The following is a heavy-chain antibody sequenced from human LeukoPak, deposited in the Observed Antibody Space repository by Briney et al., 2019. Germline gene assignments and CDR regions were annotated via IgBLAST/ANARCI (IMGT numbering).Heavy chain of an antibody. CDR2: ISWNSGSI. Sequence: PGGSLRLSCAASGFTFDDYAMHWVRQAPGKGLEWVSGISWNSGSIGYADSVKGRFTISRDNSKNTLYLQMNSLRAEDTAVYYCAKVYFRSVSGPPSRWGQGTLVTVSS. CDR1: GFTFDDYA. CDR3: AKVYFRSVSGPPSR. D-gene: IGHD2-8*01. V-gene: IGHV3-9*01. J-gene: IGHJ4*02.